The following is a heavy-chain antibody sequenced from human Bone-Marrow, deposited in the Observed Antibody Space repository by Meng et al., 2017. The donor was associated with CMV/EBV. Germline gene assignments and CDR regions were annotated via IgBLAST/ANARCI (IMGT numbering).Heavy chain of an antibody. J-gene: IGHJ4*02. CDR3: ASFSRIIAVAGTGY. V-gene: IGHV3-11*04. CDR1: GFTFSDYY. D-gene: IGHD6-19*01. Sequence: GESLKISCAASGFTFSDYYMSWIRQAPGKGLKWVSYISSSGSTIYYADSVKGRFTISRDNAKNSLYLQMNSLRAEDTAVYYCASFSRIIAVAGTGYWGQGTLVTVSS. CDR2: ISSSGSTI.